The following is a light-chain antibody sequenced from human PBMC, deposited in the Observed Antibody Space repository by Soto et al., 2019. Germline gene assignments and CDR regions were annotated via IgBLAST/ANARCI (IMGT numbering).Light chain of an antibody. CDR3: SSYTTSSTRV. V-gene: IGLV2-14*03. Sequence: QSALTQPASVSGSPGQSIAISCTGTSSDVGAYDFVSWYQQHPDKAPKLKIYEVSHRPSGVSYRFSGSKSVNTATLTISGLQAEDEADYYCSSYTTSSTRVFGTGTKLTVL. CDR1: SSDVGAYDF. CDR2: EVS. J-gene: IGLJ1*01.